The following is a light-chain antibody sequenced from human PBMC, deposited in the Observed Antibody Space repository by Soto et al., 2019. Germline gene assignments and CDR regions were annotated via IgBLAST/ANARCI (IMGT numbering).Light chain of an antibody. V-gene: IGLV2-14*01. CDR3: ASYTSRATYV. Sequence: QSVLTRPASVSGAPGQSISISCTGTSSDVGGYNYVSWYQQHPGKAPKLMIYDVTNRPSGVSSRFSGSKSGNTASLTISGLQAEDEADYYCASYTSRATYVIGTGTKVTVL. J-gene: IGLJ1*01. CDR1: SSDVGGYNY. CDR2: DVT.